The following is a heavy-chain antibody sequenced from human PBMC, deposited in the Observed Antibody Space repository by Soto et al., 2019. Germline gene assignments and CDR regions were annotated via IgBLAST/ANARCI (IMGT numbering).Heavy chain of an antibody. CDR1: GYTFTSYG. V-gene: IGHV1-18*01. CDR2: ISAYNGNT. CDR3: ARDRSREYYDILTGYYKGNFDY. D-gene: IGHD3-9*01. J-gene: IGHJ4*02. Sequence: ASVKVSCKASGYTFTSYGISWVRQAPGQGLEWMGWISAYNGNTNYAQKLQGRVTITTDTSTSTAYMELRSLRSDDTAVYYCARDRSREYYDILTGYYKGNFDYWGQGTLVTVSS.